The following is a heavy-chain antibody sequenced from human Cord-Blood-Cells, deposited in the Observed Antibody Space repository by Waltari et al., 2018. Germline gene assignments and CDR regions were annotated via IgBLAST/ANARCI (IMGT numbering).Heavy chain of an antibody. V-gene: IGHV4-31*03. CDR2: ICYGGST. J-gene: IGHJ4*02. Sequence: QVQLQESGPGLVKPSQTLSLTCTVSGGSISSGGYYWSWICQHPGKGLEWIGYICYGGSTYYNPSLKSRVTISVDTSKNQFSLKLSSVTAADTAVYYCARARRDGYNPFDYWGQGTLVTVSS. CDR1: GGSISSGGYY. D-gene: IGHD5-12*01. CDR3: ARARRDGYNPFDY.